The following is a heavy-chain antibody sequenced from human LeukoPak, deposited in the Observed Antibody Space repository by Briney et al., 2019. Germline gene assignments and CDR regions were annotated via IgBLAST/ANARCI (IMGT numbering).Heavy chain of an antibody. CDR2: IHYSGST. Sequence: SETLSLTCTVSGGSVISGIYRWSWIRRPPGKGLEWIAYIHYSGSTNYNPSLKSRVTISVDTSKNQFSLKMSSVTAADTAVYYCARRSSGWPYGMDVWGQGTTVTVSS. D-gene: IGHD6-19*01. CDR1: GGSVISGIYR. CDR3: ARRSSGWPYGMDV. J-gene: IGHJ6*02. V-gene: IGHV4-61*01.